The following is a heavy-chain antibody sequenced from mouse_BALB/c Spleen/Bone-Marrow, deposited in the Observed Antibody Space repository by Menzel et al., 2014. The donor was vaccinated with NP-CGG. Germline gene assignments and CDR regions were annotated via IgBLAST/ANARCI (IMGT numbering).Heavy chain of an antibody. CDR1: GYAFSSYW. CDR2: IYPGDSDT. V-gene: IGHV1-80*01. J-gene: IGHJ2*01. Sequence: VQLQQSGAELVRPGPSVKISCKASGYAFSSYWMNWVKQRPGQGLEWIGQIYPGDSDTYYNGKFKGKATLTADTSPNTAYKQLTSLASEDSAVYFCARGGISFDYWGQGTPLTVSS. CDR3: ARGGISFDY.